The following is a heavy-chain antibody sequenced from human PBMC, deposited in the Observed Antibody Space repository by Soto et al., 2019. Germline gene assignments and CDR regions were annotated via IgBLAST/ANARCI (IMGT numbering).Heavy chain of an antibody. V-gene: IGHV3-43*01. J-gene: IGHJ6*02. CDR3: AKDRSDRSGYYPYLSTNYYYYGMDV. Sequence: GGSLRLSCAASGFTFDDYTMHWVRQAPGKGLEWVSLISWDGGSTYYADSVKGRFTISRDNSKNSLYLQMNSLRTEDTALNDSAKDRSDRSGYYPYLSTNYYYYGMDVWGQGTTVTVSS. D-gene: IGHD3-22*01. CDR1: GFTFDDYT. CDR2: ISWDGGST.